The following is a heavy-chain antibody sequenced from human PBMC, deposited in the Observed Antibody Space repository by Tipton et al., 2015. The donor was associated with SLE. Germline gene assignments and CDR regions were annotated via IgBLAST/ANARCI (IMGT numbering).Heavy chain of an antibody. Sequence: GSLRLSCAASGFTFSDYYMSWIRQAPGKGLEWVSYISSSGSTIYYADSVKGRFTISRDNAKNSLYQQMNSLRAEDTAVYYCARANSGGATTNYYYYMDVWGKGTTVTVSS. V-gene: IGHV3-11*04. CDR2: ISSSGSTI. D-gene: IGHD1-26*01. CDR1: GFTFSDYY. J-gene: IGHJ6*03. CDR3: ARANSGGATTNYYYYMDV.